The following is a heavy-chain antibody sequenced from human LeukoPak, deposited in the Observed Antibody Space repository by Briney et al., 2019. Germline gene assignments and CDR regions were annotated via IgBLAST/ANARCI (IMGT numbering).Heavy chain of an antibody. CDR1: GGTFSSYA. D-gene: IGHD4-23*01. CDR2: IIPIFGTA. J-gene: IGHJ6*03. Sequence: ASVKVSCKASGGTFSSYAIIWVRKAPGQGLEWMGGIIPIFGTANYAQKFQGRVTITADESTSTAYMELSSLRSEDTAVYYCASDYVGYYYYYMDVWGKGTTVTVSS. CDR3: ASDYVGYYYYYMDV. V-gene: IGHV1-69*13.